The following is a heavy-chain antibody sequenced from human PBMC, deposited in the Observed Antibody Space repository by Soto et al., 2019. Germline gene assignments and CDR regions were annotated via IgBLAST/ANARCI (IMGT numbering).Heavy chain of an antibody. CDR2: ISYDGSNK. CDR3: ARAPTGSYYDSSGYYSLYYY. D-gene: IGHD3-22*01. J-gene: IGHJ4*02. Sequence: PGGSLRLSCAASGFTFSSYAMHWVRQAPGKGLEWVAVISYDGSNKYYADSVKGRFTISRDNSKNTLYLQMNSLRAEDTAVYYCARAPTGSYYDSSGYYSLYYYWGQGTLVTV. V-gene: IGHV3-30-3*01. CDR1: GFTFSSYA.